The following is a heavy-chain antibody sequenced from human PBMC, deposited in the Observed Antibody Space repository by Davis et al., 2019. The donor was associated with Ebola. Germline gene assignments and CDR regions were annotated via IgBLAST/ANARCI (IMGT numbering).Heavy chain of an antibody. CDR1: GGSISSYY. V-gene: IGHV4-59*08. D-gene: IGHD1-14*01. Sequence: SETLSLTCTVSGGSISSYYWSWIRQPPGKGLEWIGYIYYSGSTNYNPSLKSRVTISVDTSKNQFSLKLTSVTAADTAVYYCARLYNNSLYNWGQGTLVTVSS. CDR2: IYYSGST. CDR3: ARLYNNSLYN. J-gene: IGHJ4*02.